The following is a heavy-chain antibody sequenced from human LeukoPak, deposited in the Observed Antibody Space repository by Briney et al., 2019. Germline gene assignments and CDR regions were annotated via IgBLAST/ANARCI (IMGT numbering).Heavy chain of an antibody. CDR3: AVGLSGSYTYYGMDV. V-gene: IGHV5-10-1*01. Sequence: GESLKISCKGSGYSFTSYWISWVRQMPGKGLEWMGRIDPSDSYTNYSPSFQGHVTTSADKSISTAYLQWSSLKASDTAMYYCAVGLSGSYTYYGMDVWGQGTTVTVSS. CDR1: GYSFTSYW. CDR2: IDPSDSYT. J-gene: IGHJ6*02. D-gene: IGHD3-10*01.